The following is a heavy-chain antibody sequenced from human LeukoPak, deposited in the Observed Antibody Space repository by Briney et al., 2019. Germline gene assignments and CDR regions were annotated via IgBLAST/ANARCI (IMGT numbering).Heavy chain of an antibody. D-gene: IGHD3-22*01. J-gene: IGHJ4*02. CDR1: GYTFTSYG. V-gene: IGHV1-18*01. Sequence: ASVKVSCKASGYTFTSYGISWVRQAPGQGLEWMGWISAYNGNTNYAQKLQGRVTMTTDTSTSTAYMELRSLRSDDTAVYYCARVPFWYYFDSSGYPMYFDHWGQGTLVTVSS. CDR3: ARVPFWYYFDSSGYPMYFDH. CDR2: ISAYNGNT.